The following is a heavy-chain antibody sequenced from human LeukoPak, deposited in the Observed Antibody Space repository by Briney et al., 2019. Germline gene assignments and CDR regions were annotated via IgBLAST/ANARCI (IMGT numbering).Heavy chain of an antibody. CDR1: GGSISSGSYY. D-gene: IGHD2-2*01. Sequence: SETLSLTCTVSGGSISSGSYYWSWIRQPAGKGLEWIGRIYTSGSTNYNPSLKSRVTMSVDTSKNQFSLKLSSVTAADTAVYYCARDGDCSSTSCFYYYMDVWGKGTTVTVSS. CDR3: ARDGDCSSTSCFYYYMDV. V-gene: IGHV4-61*02. J-gene: IGHJ6*03. CDR2: IYTSGST.